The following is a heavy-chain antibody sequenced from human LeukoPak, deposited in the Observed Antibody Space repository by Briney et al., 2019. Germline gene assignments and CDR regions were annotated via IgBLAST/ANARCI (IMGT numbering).Heavy chain of an antibody. J-gene: IGHJ4*02. Sequence: PSETLSLTCTVSGGSISSYYWSWIRQPPGKGLEWIAYIYYSGSTNYNPSLKSRVTISIDTSKNQFSLKLSSVTAADTAVYYCARIWSVYGNLPGFVDYWGQGILVTVSS. CDR3: ARIWSVYGNLPGFVDY. CDR2: IYYSGST. CDR1: GGSISSYY. D-gene: IGHD4-11*01. V-gene: IGHV4-59*01.